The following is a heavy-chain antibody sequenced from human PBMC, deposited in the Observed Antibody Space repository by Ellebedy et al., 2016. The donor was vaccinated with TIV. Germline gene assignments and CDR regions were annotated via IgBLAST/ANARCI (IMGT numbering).Heavy chain of an antibody. V-gene: IGHV4-59*01. CDR2: IYYSGST. D-gene: IGHD2-2*01. J-gene: IGHJ4*02. CDR3: ARGTPKSYYVDY. Sequence: MPSETLSLTCTVSGGSISSYYWSWIRQPPGKGLEWIGYIYYSGSTNYNPSLKSRVTISVDTSKNQFSLKLSSVTAADTAVYYCARGTPKSYYVDYWGQGTLVTVSS. CDR1: GGSISSYY.